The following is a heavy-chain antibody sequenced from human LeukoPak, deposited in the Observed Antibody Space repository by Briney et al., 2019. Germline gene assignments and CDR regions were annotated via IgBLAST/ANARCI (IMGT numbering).Heavy chain of an antibody. CDR3: VRDTAVAAKFGNWHFDL. CDR1: GFTFNSYW. D-gene: IGHD2-21*02. J-gene: IGHJ2*01. Sequence: PGGSLRLSCAASGFTFNSYWMNWVRQDTGRGLEWVSAIGTAGDTYYPGSVKGRFTISRENAKNSLYLQMNSLRAEDTAVYYCVRDTAVAAKFGNWHFDLWGRGTLVTVSS. CDR2: IGTAGDT. V-gene: IGHV3-13*01.